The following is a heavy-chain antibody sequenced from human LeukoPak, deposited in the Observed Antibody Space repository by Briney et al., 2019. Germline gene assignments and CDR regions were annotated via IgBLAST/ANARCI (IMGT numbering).Heavy chain of an antibody. J-gene: IGHJ4*02. V-gene: IGHV3-48*03. CDR1: GFTFSSYE. Sequence: GGSLRLSCAASGFTFSSYEMNWVRQAPGKGLEWVSYITKSGSTIYYADSVKGRFTISRDNAKNSLYLQMNSLRAEDTAVYYCARENFQYWAQGTLVTVSS. CDR2: ITKSGSTI. CDR3: ARENFQY.